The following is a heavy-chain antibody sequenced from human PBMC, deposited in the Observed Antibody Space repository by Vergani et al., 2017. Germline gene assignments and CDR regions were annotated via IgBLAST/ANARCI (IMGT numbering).Heavy chain of an antibody. CDR2: IVVGSGNT. Sequence: QLVQSGAEVKKPGASVKVSCKASGFTFTSSAMQWVRQARGQRLEWIGWIVVGSGNTNYAQKFQERVTITRDMSTSTAYMALSSLRSEDTAVYYCAAELSDYGSGIHYYGMDVWGQGTTVTVSS. CDR3: AAELSDYGSGIHYYGMDV. J-gene: IGHJ6*02. CDR1: GFTFTSSA. V-gene: IGHV1-58*02. D-gene: IGHD3-10*01.